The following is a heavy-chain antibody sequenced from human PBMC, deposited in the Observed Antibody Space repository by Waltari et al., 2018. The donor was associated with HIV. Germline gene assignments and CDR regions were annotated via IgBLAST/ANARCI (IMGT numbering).Heavy chain of an antibody. J-gene: IGHJ5*01. CDR1: GFTFDDYG. CDR3: VRGFREGHDSSWFLMWFES. D-gene: IGHD6-13*01. Sequence: EVQLVESGGQVIRPGGSLRLSCVASGFTFDDYGMNWVRQVPGRGLGCVCGINFHGYTTGCSDSVVGLFTISRDNARKALHLQMHSLGVDDTAIYYCVRGFREGHDSSWFLMWFESWGPGTPVIVST. CDR2: INFHGYTT. V-gene: IGHV3-20*04.